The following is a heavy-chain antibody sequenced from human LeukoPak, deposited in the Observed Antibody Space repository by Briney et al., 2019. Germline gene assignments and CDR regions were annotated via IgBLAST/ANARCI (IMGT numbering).Heavy chain of an antibody. D-gene: IGHD3-16*01. CDR2: INSDGSTI. CDR3: ASASGLA. CDR1: GFTFSTYW. V-gene: IGHV3-74*01. Sequence: GGSLRLSCAASGFTFSTYWMHWVRQAPGKGLVWVSRINSDGSTISYADSVKGRFIISRDNAKNTLYRQMNSLRAEDMAAYYCASASGLAWGQGRVVGVSS. J-gene: IGHJ5*02.